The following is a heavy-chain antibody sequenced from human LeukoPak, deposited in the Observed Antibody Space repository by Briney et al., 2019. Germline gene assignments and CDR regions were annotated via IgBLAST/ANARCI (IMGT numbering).Heavy chain of an antibody. CDR1: GGSISITSYY. Sequence: SVTLSLTCTVSGGSISITSYYWGWIRQPPGKGLEWIGSMYSSGSTYYNPSLKSRVTISVDTSKNQFSLKLSSVTAADTAVYYCARGPPDCSSTSCYAFDAFDIWGRGTMVTVSS. J-gene: IGHJ3*02. V-gene: IGHV4-39*07. CDR2: MYSSGST. CDR3: ARGPPDCSSTSCYAFDAFDI. D-gene: IGHD2-2*01.